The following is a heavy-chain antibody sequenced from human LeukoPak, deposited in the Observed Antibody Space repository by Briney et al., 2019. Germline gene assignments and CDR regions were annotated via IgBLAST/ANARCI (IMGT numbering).Heavy chain of an antibody. J-gene: IGHJ4*02. CDR2: ISYDGSNK. CDR1: GFIFSSYG. Sequence: GRSLRLSCAASGFIFSSYGMHWVRQAPGKGLEWVAVISYDGSNKYYADSVKGRFTISRDNSKNALYLQMNSLRAEDTAVYYCAKDAAVAGTSEHDYWGQGTLVTVSS. V-gene: IGHV3-30*18. D-gene: IGHD6-19*01. CDR3: AKDAAVAGTSEHDY.